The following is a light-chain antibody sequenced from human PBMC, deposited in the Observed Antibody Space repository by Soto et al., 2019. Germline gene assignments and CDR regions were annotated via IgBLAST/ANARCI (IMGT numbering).Light chain of an antibody. V-gene: IGKV1-5*03. CDR2: KAS. Sequence: DIQMTQSPSTLSASAGDRVTITCRASQSISSWLAWYQQKPGKAPKLLIYKASSLESGVPSRFSGSGSETEFTLTISSLQPDDFATYYCQQYNSDSRTFGQGTKVEIK. CDR3: QQYNSDSRT. J-gene: IGKJ1*01. CDR1: QSISSW.